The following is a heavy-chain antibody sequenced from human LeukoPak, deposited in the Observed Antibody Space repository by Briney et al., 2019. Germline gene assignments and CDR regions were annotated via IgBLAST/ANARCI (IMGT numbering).Heavy chain of an antibody. D-gene: IGHD2-15*01. Sequence: TGGSLRLXCAASGFTFSSYSMNWVRQAPGKGLESVSSISSSSSYIYYADSVKGRFTISRDNAKNSLYLQMNSLRAEDTAVYYCASSPPVVVADEYYYYYMDVWGKGTTVTVSS. V-gene: IGHV3-21*01. J-gene: IGHJ6*03. CDR3: ASSPPVVVADEYYYYYMDV. CDR2: ISSSSSYI. CDR1: GFTFSSYS.